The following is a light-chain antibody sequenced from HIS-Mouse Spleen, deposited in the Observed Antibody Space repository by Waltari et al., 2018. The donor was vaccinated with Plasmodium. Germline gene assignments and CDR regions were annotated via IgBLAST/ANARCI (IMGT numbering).Light chain of an antibody. V-gene: IGLV3-27*01. Sequence: SYDLTQPSSVSLSPGQTARTTCSGDVLANKYARWFQQKPGQAPVLVICKDSERPSGIPERFSGYSSGTTVTLTISGAQVEDEADYYCYSAADNNLVFGGGTKLTVL. J-gene: IGLJ3*02. CDR1: VLANKY. CDR3: YSAADNNLV. CDR2: KDS.